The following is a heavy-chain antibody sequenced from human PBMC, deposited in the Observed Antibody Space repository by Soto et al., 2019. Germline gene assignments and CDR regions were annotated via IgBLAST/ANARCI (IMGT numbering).Heavy chain of an antibody. J-gene: IGHJ3*02. CDR3: ARIVWELRAFDI. D-gene: IGHD1-26*01. V-gene: IGHV1-3*01. CDR2: INAGNGNT. CDR1: GYTFTSYA. Sequence: GASVKVSCKASGYTFTSYAMHWVRQAPGQRLEWMGWINAGNGNTKYSQKFQGRVTITRDTSASTAYMELSSLRSEDTAVYYCARIVWELRAFDIWGQGTMVTVSS.